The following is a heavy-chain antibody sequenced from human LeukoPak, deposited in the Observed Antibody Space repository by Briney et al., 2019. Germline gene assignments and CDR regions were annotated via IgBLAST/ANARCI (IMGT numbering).Heavy chain of an antibody. CDR3: ASASSYYDSTAYEYYLDY. J-gene: IGHJ4*02. CDR2: IWYDGSNS. CDR1: GFTFNTYN. V-gene: IGHV3-33*01. D-gene: IGHD3-22*01. Sequence: PGRSLRLSCAASGFTFNTYNMHWVRQAPGKGLEWVAVIWYDGSNSYYADSVRGRFTISRDNSKNTLFLQMNSLRAEDTAVYFCASASSYYDSTAYEYYLDYWGQGTLVTVSS.